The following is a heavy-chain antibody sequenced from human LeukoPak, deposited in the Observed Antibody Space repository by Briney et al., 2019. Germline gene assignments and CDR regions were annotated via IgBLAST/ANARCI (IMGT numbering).Heavy chain of an antibody. Sequence: PSETLSLTCTVSGGSISSYYWSWIRQPPGKGLEWIGYIYYSGSTNYNPSLNSRVTISVDTSKNQFSLKLSSVTAADTAVYYCARLDYCSGGSCYGNNWFDPWGQGTLVTVSS. J-gene: IGHJ5*02. CDR3: ARLDYCSGGSCYGNNWFDP. V-gene: IGHV4-59*08. CDR2: IYYSGST. CDR1: GGSISSYY. D-gene: IGHD2-15*01.